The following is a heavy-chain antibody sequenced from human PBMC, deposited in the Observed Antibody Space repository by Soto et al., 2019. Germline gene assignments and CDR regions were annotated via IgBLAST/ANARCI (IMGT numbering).Heavy chain of an antibody. D-gene: IGHD1-20*01. Sequence: QVQLVESGGGVVQPGRSLRLSCAASGFTFGSYAMHWVRQAPGKGLEWVAVISYDGSNKYYADSVKGRFTISRDNSKNTLYLQMNSLRAEDTAVYYCARGGVTGSYWYFDLWGRGTLVTVSS. V-gene: IGHV3-30-3*01. J-gene: IGHJ2*01. CDR3: ARGGVTGSYWYFDL. CDR2: ISYDGSNK. CDR1: GFTFGSYA.